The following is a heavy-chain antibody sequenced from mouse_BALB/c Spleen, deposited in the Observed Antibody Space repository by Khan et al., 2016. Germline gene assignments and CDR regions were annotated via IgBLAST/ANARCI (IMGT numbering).Heavy chain of an antibody. CDR3: ARRRYYGSSGYFDV. CDR2: ISSGGSYT. V-gene: IGHV5-9-3*01. D-gene: IGHD1-1*01. CDR1: GFTFSSYA. J-gene: IGHJ1*01. Sequence: EVELVESGGGLVKPGGSLKLSCAASGFTFSSYAMSWVRQTPEKRLEWVATISSGGSYTYYPDSVKGRFTISRDNAKNTLYLQMSSLRSEDTVMYYCARRRYYGSSGYFDVWGAGTTVTVSS.